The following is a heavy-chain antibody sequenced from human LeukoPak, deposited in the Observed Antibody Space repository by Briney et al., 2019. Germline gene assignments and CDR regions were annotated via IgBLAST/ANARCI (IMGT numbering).Heavy chain of an antibody. J-gene: IGHJ3*02. Sequence: GGSLRLSCAASGFTFSSYSMNWVRQAPGKGLEWVSSISSSSSYIYYADSVKGRFTISRDNAKNSLYLQMNGLRAEDTAVYYCTRGVDAAMILWSAFDIWGQGTMVTVSS. CDR1: GFTFSSYS. V-gene: IGHV3-21*01. D-gene: IGHD5-18*01. CDR2: ISSSSSYI. CDR3: TRGVDAAMILWSAFDI.